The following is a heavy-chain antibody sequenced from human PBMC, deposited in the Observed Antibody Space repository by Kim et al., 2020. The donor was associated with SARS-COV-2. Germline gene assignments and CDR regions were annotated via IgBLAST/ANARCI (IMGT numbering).Heavy chain of an antibody. J-gene: IGHJ4*02. D-gene: IGHD3-9*01. Sequence: SETLSLTCTVSGGSISSGGYYWSWIRQHPGKGLEWIGYIYYSGSTYYNPSLKSRVTISVDTSKNQFSLKLSSVTAADTAVYYCARGGRYFDWLPDLPDYWGQGTLVTVSS. CDR2: IYYSGST. CDR3: ARGGRYFDWLPDLPDY. V-gene: IGHV4-31*03. CDR1: GGSISSGGYY.